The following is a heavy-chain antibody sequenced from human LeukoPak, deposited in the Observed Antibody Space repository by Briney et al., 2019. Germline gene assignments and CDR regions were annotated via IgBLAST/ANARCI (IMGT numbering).Heavy chain of an antibody. J-gene: IGHJ6*03. CDR1: GFTFSSYA. Sequence: GGSLRLSCAASGFTFSSYAMSWVRQAPGKGLERVSAFSGAGGFTHYADSVKGRFTISRDNSKNTLYLQMNSLRAEDTAVYYCAKEGTVMANYYMDVWGKGTTVIVSS. CDR2: FSGAGGFT. D-gene: IGHD5-18*01. CDR3: AKEGTVMANYYMDV. V-gene: IGHV3-23*01.